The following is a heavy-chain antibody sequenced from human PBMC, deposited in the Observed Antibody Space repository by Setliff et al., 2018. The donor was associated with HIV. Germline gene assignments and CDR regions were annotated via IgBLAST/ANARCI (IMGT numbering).Heavy chain of an antibody. Sequence: PGGSLRLSCAASGFTFIDSNINWVRQAPGKGLEWVSSISSHTGTYIFYANSVKGRFTISRDNARNSVYLHMNSLRPEDTAVYFCARDLGDGTPGHHWGQGTLVTVSS. CDR1: GFTFIDSN. CDR2: ISSHTGTYI. J-gene: IGHJ5*02. V-gene: IGHV3-21*01. D-gene: IGHD2-21*02. CDR3: ARDLGDGTPGHH.